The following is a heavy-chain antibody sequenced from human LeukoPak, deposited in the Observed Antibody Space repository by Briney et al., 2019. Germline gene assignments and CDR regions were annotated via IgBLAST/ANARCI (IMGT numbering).Heavy chain of an antibody. D-gene: IGHD4-17*01. Sequence: GGSLRLSCEVSGFTFSSYWMSWVRETPGKGLEWVANIKEDGSERDYVDSVKGRFTISRDNAKNTLYLQMNSLRAEDTAVYYCARGDYGDPYYFDYWGQGTLVTVSS. CDR2: IKEDGSER. V-gene: IGHV3-7*01. J-gene: IGHJ4*02. CDR1: GFTFSSYW. CDR3: ARGDYGDPYYFDY.